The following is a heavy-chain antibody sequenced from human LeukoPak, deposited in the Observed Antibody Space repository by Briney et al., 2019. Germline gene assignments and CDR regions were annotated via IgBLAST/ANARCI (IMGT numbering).Heavy chain of an antibody. Sequence: ASVKVSCKASGYTFTGYYMHWVRQAPGQGLEWMGWINPNSGGTNYAQKFQGRVTMTRDTSISTAYMELSRLRSDDTAVYYCARDHRAVADTFDAFDIWGQGTMVTVSS. V-gene: IGHV1-2*02. CDR2: INPNSGGT. D-gene: IGHD6-19*01. J-gene: IGHJ3*02. CDR1: GYTFTGYY. CDR3: ARDHRAVADTFDAFDI.